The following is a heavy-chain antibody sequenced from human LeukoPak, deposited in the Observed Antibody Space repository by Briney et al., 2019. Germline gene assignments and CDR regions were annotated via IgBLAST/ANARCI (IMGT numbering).Heavy chain of an antibody. D-gene: IGHD3-10*01. Sequence: ASVKVSCKASGYTFTSYAMHWVRQAPGQRLEWMGWINAGNGNTKYSQKFQGRVTITRDTSASTAYMELSSLRSEDTAVYYCARDRRVTMVRGVIITEDAFDIWGQGTMVTVSS. V-gene: IGHV1-3*01. CDR3: ARDRRVTMVRGVIITEDAFDI. J-gene: IGHJ3*02. CDR2: INAGNGNT. CDR1: GYTFTSYA.